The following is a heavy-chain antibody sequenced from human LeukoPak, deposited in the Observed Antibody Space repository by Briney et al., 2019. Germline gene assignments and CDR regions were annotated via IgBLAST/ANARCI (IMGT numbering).Heavy chain of an antibody. CDR3: ARGADYGDYPLGY. D-gene: IGHD4-17*01. Sequence: SETLSLTCTVSGGSISSYYWSWIRQPPGKGLEWIGYNYYSGSTNYNPSLKSRVTISVDTSKNQFSLKLSSVTAADTAVYYCARGADYGDYPLGYWGQGTLVTVSS. J-gene: IGHJ4*02. V-gene: IGHV4-59*01. CDR1: GGSISSYY. CDR2: NYYSGST.